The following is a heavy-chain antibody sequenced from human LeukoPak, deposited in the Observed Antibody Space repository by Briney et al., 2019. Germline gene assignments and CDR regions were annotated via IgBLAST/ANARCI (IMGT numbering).Heavy chain of an antibody. V-gene: IGHV3-30*18. D-gene: IGHD5-18*01. CDR2: ISYGGSNK. J-gene: IGHJ4*02. CDR1: VFTFSSYG. CDR3: AKDIIAYSYGYALDY. Sequence: PGGSLSLSCAASVFTFSSYGMHCVRQAPGKGLEWVAFISYGGSNKYYADYVKGRFTISRENSKNKMYLQMNSVRAEDTAVYYCAKDIIAYSYGYALDYWGQGTLVTVSS.